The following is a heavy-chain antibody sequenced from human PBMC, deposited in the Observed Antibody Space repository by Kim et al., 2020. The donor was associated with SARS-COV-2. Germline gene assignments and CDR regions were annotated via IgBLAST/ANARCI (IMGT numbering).Heavy chain of an antibody. CDR1: GFTFSSYA. J-gene: IGHJ5*01. V-gene: IGHV3-23*01. D-gene: IGHD6-13*01. Sequence: GGSLRLSCAASGFTFSSYAMSWVRQAPGKGLEWVSAISGSGGSTYYADSVKGRFTISRDNSKNTLYLQMNSLRAEDTAVYYCAKGSGDSSSWTEGYYCFDTWGQGTLVTVSS. CDR2: ISGSGGST. CDR3: AKGSGDSSSWTEGYYCFDT.